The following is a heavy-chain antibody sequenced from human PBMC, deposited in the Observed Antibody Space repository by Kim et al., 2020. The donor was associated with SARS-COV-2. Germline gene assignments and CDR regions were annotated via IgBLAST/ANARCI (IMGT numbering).Heavy chain of an antibody. V-gene: IGHV3-74*01. CDR3: VRMRHYSGSDGFDY. Sequence: GGSLRLSCAPSGFALSNFWMLWVRRVPGKGLVWVARINNDGSIAQYADAVKGRFTISRDNAKNTLYLQMNSLRAEDTAVYYCVRMRHYSGSDGFDYWGQGALVTVSS. D-gene: IGHD3-10*01. CDR1: GFALSNFW. CDR2: INNDGSIA. J-gene: IGHJ4*02.